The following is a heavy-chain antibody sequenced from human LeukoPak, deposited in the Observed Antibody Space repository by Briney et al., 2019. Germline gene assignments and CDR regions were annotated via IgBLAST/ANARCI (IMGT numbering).Heavy chain of an antibody. D-gene: IGHD3-10*01. CDR1: GFTFSSYG. CDR3: AKDPLQYGSGSYYFDY. Sequence: GGSLRLSCASSGFTFSSYGIHWVRQAPGKGLEWVAFISYDANNKYYVDSVKGRFTISRDDSKNALYLQMNSLRAEDTAVYYCAKDPLQYGSGSYYFDYWGQGILVTVSS. V-gene: IGHV3-30*02. J-gene: IGHJ4*02. CDR2: ISYDANNK.